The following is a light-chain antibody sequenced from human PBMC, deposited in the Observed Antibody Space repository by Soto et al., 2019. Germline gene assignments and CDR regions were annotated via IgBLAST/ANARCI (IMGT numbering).Light chain of an antibody. V-gene: IGKV1-5*01. CDR2: DAS. J-gene: IGKJ2*01. CDR1: QNINPL. CDR3: QQFHTYYT. Sequence: DIEMTQSPSTLSASVGDRVTITCRASQNINPLLAWYQQKQGRAPKLLIYDASRLEDGVPSRFSGSGYGTEFTLTISGLQPDDFATYYCQQFHTYYTFGQGTNVHIK.